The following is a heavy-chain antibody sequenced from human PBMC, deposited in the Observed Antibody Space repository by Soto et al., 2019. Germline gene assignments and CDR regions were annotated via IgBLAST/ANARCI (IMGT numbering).Heavy chain of an antibody. V-gene: IGHV2-5*02. Sequence: QITLKESGPTLVKPTQTLTLTCTFSGFSLSSSGVGVGWIRQPPGKALEWLALIYWDDDKRYSPSLKSRLTITKDTSKNQVVLKMTNMDPVDTATYYCTHRPVGVSYPYWGQGTLVTVSS. D-gene: IGHD1-26*01. CDR1: GFSLSSSGVG. J-gene: IGHJ4*02. CDR2: IYWDDDK. CDR3: THRPVGVSYPY.